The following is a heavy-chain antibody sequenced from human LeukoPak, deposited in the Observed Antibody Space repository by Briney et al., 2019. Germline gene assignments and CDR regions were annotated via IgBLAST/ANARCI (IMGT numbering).Heavy chain of an antibody. CDR2: IYYSGST. V-gene: IGHV4-30-2*01. CDR3: ARVMGRYSYDYFDY. Sequence: PSQTLSLTCAVSGGSISSGGYSWSWIRQPPGKGLEWIGYIYYSGSTYYNPSLKSRVTISVDRSKNQFSLKLSSVTAADTAVYYCARVMGRYSYDYFDYWGQGTLVTVSS. J-gene: IGHJ4*02. D-gene: IGHD5-18*01. CDR1: GGSISSGGYS.